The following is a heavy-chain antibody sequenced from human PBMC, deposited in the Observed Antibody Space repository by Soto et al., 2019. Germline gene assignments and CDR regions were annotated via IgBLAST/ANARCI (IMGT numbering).Heavy chain of an antibody. CDR1: GGSISSGGYS. J-gene: IGHJ5*02. V-gene: IGHV4-30-2*01. CDR3: ARDQLEGNWFAP. CDR2: IYHSGST. D-gene: IGHD1-1*01. Sequence: QLQLQESGSGLVRPSQTLSLTCAVSGGSISSGGYSWNWIRQPPGKGLEWIGYIYHSGSTLYNPSPKSRVXXXVXXSKTQFSLKLSSVTAADTAVYYCARDQLEGNWFAPWGQGTLVTVSS.